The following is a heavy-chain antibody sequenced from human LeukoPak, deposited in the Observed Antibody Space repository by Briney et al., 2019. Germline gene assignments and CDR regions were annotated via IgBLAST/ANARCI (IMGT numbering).Heavy chain of an antibody. CDR1: GGTFSSYA. D-gene: IGHD6-13*01. CDR3: ARGLAAAGTGWFDP. V-gene: IGHV1-69*13. CDR2: IIPIFGTA. J-gene: IGHJ5*02. Sequence: SVKVSCKASGGTFSSYAISWVRQAPGQGLEWMGGIIPIFGTANYAQKFQGRVTITADESTSTAYMELSSLRSEDTAVYYCARGLAAAGTGWFDPWGQGTLVTVSS.